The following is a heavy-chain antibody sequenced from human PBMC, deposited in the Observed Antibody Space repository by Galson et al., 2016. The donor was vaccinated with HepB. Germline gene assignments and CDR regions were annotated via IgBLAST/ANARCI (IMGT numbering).Heavy chain of an antibody. CDR3: ARGPLRYFDWMRQGGMDF. D-gene: IGHD3-9*01. J-gene: IGHJ6*02. Sequence: SETLSLTCAVYGGSFSGYYWTWLRQPPGRGLEWIGDINHSGSANYNPSLKSRVTISVDSSKKQFSLKVINMTAADTAVYYCARGPLRYFDWMRQGGMDFWGQGTTVIV. CDR1: GGSFSGYY. V-gene: IGHV4-34*01. CDR2: INHSGSA.